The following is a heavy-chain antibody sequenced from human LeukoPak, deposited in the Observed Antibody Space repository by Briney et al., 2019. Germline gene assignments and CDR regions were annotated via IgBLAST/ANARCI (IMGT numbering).Heavy chain of an antibody. CDR2: INDNGVTT. V-gene: IGHV3-23*01. Sequence: GGSLRLSCAASGFTFTSYAMSWVRPVPRKGLEWVSDINDNGVTTFYADSVKGRFTIFRDNSKNRLYLQMNSLRAEDTAVYYCAKKLGSSPGDFFDYWGQGILVTVSS. CDR1: GFTFTSYA. J-gene: IGHJ4*02. D-gene: IGHD6-6*01. CDR3: AKKLGSSPGDFFDY.